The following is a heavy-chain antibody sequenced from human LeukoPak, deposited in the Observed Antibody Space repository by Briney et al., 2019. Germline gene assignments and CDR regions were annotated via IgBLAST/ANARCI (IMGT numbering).Heavy chain of an antibody. CDR2: IYPGDSDT. CDR1: GYSFSSYW. V-gene: IGHV5-51*01. J-gene: IGHJ4*02. CDR3: ARWLGYYDSSGYYHFDY. Sequence: GESLKISCKGSGYSFSSYWIGWVRQMPGKGLEWMGIIYPGDSDTRYSPSFQGQVTISADKSISTAYLQWSSLKASDTAMYYCARWLGYYDSSGYYHFDYWGQGTLVTVSS. D-gene: IGHD3-22*01.